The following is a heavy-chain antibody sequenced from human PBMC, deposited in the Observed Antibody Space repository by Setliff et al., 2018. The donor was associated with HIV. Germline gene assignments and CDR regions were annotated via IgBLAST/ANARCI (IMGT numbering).Heavy chain of an antibody. Sequence: PSETLSLTCTVSGGSISSGRYYWSWIRQPAGKGLEWIGRIYTSGNTNYNPSLKSRVTISVDTSKNQLSLNLTSVTAADTAVYYCAIRYSSSWVRDAYDIWGQGTMVTVSS. CDR2: IYTSGNT. V-gene: IGHV4-61*02. J-gene: IGHJ3*02. CDR1: GGSISSGRYY. D-gene: IGHD6-13*01. CDR3: AIRYSSSWVRDAYDI.